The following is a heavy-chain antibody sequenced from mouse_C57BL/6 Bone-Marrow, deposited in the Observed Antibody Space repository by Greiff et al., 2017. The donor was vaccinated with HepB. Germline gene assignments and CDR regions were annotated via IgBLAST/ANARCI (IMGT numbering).Heavy chain of an antibody. D-gene: IGHD2-4*01. V-gene: IGHV14-4*01. CDR1: GFNIKDDY. CDR2: IDPENGDT. J-gene: IGHJ2*01. Sequence: EVHLVESGAELVRPGASVKLSCTASGFNIKDDYMHWVKQRPEQGLEWIGWIDPENGDTEYASKFQGKATITADTSSNTAYLQLSSLTSEDTAVYYCTTFYDYYFDYWGQGTTLTVSS. CDR3: TTFYDYYFDY.